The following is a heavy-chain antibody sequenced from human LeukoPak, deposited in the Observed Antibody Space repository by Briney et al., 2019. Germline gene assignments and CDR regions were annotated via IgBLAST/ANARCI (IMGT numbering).Heavy chain of an antibody. J-gene: IGHJ5*02. D-gene: IGHD1-26*01. Sequence: SETLSLTCAVYGGSFGGYYWSWIRQPPGKGLEWTGEINHSGSTNYNPSLKSRVTISVDTSKNQFSLKLSSVTAADTAVYYCARGGYSGSYSWFDPWGQGTLVTVSS. CDR2: INHSGST. V-gene: IGHV4-34*01. CDR1: GGSFGGYY. CDR3: ARGGYSGSYSWFDP.